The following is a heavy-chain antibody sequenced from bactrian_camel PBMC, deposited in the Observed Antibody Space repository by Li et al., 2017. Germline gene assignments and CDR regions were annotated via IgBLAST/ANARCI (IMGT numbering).Heavy chain of an antibody. CDR1: GFAFSSYT. V-gene: IGHV3S6*01. J-gene: IGHJ4*01. CDR3: ASRSDDAYKY. D-gene: IGHD1*01. CDR2: ISGDGTNA. Sequence: HVQLVESGGGLVQPGGSLRLSCAASGFAFSSYTMNWVRQAAGKGLEWVARISGDGTNAWYTDPVKGRFTMSRDNAKNTMYLQMNSLKSEDTALYYCASRSDDAYKYWGQGTQVTVS.